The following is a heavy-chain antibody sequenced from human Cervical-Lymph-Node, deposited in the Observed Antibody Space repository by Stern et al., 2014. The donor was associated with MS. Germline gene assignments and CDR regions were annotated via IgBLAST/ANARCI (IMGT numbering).Heavy chain of an antibody. D-gene: IGHD3-3*01. Sequence: QVQLQESGPGLVKPSETLSLTCTVSGGSVSSGSYYWSWIRQPPGKGLEWIGYIYYSGSTNYNPSLKSRVTISVDTSKNQFSRKLSSVTAADTAVYYCARVSADFKNWYFDLWGRGTLVTVSS. CDR3: ARVSADFKNWYFDL. CDR2: IYYSGST. CDR1: GGSVSSGSYY. J-gene: IGHJ2*01. V-gene: IGHV4-61*01.